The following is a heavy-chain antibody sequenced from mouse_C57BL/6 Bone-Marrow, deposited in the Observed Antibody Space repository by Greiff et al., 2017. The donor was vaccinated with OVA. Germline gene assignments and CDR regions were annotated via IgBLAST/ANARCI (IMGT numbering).Heavy chain of an antibody. CDR3: ARLLFMDY. V-gene: IGHV1-81*01. CDR2: IYPRSGNT. Sequence: QVQLQQSGAELARPGASVKLSCKASGYTFTSYGISWVKQRTGQGLEWIGEIYPRSGNTYYNEKFKGKATLTADKSSSTAYMELRSLTYEDSAVYFCARLLFMDYWGQGTSVTVSS. D-gene: IGHD2-1*01. CDR1: GYTFTSYG. J-gene: IGHJ4*01.